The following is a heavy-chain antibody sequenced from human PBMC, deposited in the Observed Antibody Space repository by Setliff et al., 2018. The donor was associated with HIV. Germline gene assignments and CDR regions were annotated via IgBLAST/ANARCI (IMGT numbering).Heavy chain of an antibody. CDR3: ASSDSPDYYYYYYMDV. CDR1: GGSFSGYY. J-gene: IGHJ6*03. V-gene: IGHV4-34*01. D-gene: IGHD3-22*01. CDR2: INHSGST. Sequence: SETLSLTCAVYGGSFSGYYWSWIRQPPGKGLEWIGEINHSGSTNYNPSLKSRVTISVDTSKNQFSLKLSSVTAADTAVYYCASSDSPDYYYYYYMDVWGKGTTVTVSS.